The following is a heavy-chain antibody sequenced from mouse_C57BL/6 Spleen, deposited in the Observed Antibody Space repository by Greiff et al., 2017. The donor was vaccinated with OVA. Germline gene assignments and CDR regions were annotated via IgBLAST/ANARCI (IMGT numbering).Heavy chain of an antibody. J-gene: IGHJ4*01. D-gene: IGHD3-3*01. Sequence: EVQLQQSGPVLVKPGASVKMSCKASGYTFTDYYMNWVKQSHGKSLEWIGVINPYNGGTSYNQKFKGKATLTVDKSSSTAYMELNSLTSEDSAVYYCARWSLGDYYYAMDYWGQGTSVTVSS. CDR1: GYTFTDYY. CDR2: INPYNGGT. CDR3: ARWSLGDYYYAMDY. V-gene: IGHV1-19*01.